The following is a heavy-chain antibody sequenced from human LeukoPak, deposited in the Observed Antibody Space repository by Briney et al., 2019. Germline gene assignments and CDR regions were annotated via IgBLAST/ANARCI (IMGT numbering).Heavy chain of an antibody. V-gene: IGHV3-66*01. CDR2: IYSGGST. CDR3: AREISSDWFDP. Sequence: GGSLRLSCAASGFTVSSNYMSWVRQAPGKGLEWVSVIYSGGSTYYADSVKGRFTISRDNSKNTLYLQMNSLRAEDTAVYYCAREISSDWFDPWGQGTLVTVSS. J-gene: IGHJ5*02. CDR1: GFTVSSNY. D-gene: IGHD2-15*01.